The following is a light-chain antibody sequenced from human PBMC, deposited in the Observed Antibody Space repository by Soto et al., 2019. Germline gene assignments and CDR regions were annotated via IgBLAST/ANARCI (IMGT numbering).Light chain of an antibody. CDR3: QQYSNWPPWT. CDR1: QSVSSN. V-gene: IGKV3-15*01. J-gene: IGKJ1*01. Sequence: EIVMTQSPVTLSVSPGESATLACRASQSVSSNLAWYQQKPGQAPRLLIYGASTRATGIPARFSGSGSGTEFTLTISSLQSEDFAVYYCQQYSNWPPWTFGQGTKV. CDR2: GAS.